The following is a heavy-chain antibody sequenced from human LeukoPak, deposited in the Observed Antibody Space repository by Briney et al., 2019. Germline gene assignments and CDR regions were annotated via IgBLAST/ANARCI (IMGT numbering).Heavy chain of an antibody. CDR3: ARRNTAKGAFDI. J-gene: IGHJ3*02. V-gene: IGHV4-39*01. Sequence: SETLSLTCTVSGGSISSSSFYWGWIRQPPGKAMEWIGSIYYSGSTYCNPSLKSRVTISIDTSKNQFSLKLSSVTAADTAVYYCARRNTAKGAFDIWGQGTMVTVSS. CDR2: IYYSGST. D-gene: IGHD5-18*01. CDR1: GGSISSSSFY.